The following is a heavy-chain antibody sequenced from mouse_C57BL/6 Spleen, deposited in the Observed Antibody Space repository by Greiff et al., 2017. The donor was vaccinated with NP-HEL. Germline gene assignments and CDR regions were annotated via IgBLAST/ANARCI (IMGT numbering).Heavy chain of an antibody. D-gene: IGHD2-5*01. V-gene: IGHV1-80*01. CDR2: IYPGDGDT. J-gene: IGHJ2*01. CDR1: GYAFSSYW. Sequence: QVQLQQSGAELVKPGASVKISCKASGYAFSSYWMNWVKQRPGKGLEWIGQIYPGDGDTNYNGKFKGKATLTADKSSSTAYMQLSSLTSEDSAVYYCARYYSNPYYFDYWGQGTTLTVSS. CDR3: ARYYSNPYYFDY.